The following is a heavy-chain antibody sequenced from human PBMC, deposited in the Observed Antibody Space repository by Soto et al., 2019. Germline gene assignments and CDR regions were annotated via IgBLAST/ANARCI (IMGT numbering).Heavy chain of an antibody. Sequence: QLQLQESGPGLVKPSETLSLTCTVSGCSISSNSYYCGWIRQPPGKGLEWIGSIYYSGSTYYNPSLKSRVTISVDTSKNQFSLKLSSVTAADTAVYYCARHFYYGDYRGYWGQGTLVTVSS. CDR1: GCSISSNSYY. V-gene: IGHV4-39*01. J-gene: IGHJ4*02. CDR2: IYYSGST. D-gene: IGHD4-17*01. CDR3: ARHFYYGDYRGY.